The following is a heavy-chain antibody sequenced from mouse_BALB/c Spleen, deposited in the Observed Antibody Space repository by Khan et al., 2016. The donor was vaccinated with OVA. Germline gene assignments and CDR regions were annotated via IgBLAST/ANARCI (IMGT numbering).Heavy chain of an antibody. CDR1: GYSFTGYF. J-gene: IGHJ2*01. D-gene: IGHD1-1*01. CDR3: ARIYRSDFGY. Sequence: EVQLQESGPELVKPGTSVKISCKASGYSFTGYFMNWVMQSHGKSLEWIGRINPHIGETFYNQKFKGKATLTVDESSSTAHMELRSLASEDSAVYYCARIYRSDFGYWGQGTTLTVSS. V-gene: IGHV1-20*02. CDR2: INPHIGET.